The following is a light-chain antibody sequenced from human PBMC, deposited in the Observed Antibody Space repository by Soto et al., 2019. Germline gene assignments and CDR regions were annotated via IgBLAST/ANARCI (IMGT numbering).Light chain of an antibody. Sequence: QSAPTQPPSASGSPGQSVTFSCTGTSSDVGGYNYVSWYQQYPGKAPKLMIYEVYKRHSGVPDRFSGSKSGNTASLTVSGLQPEDEADYYCSAYAGSSTWVFGGGTQLNVL. CDR2: EVY. J-gene: IGLJ2*01. V-gene: IGLV2-8*01. CDR1: SSDVGGYNY. CDR3: SAYAGSSTWV.